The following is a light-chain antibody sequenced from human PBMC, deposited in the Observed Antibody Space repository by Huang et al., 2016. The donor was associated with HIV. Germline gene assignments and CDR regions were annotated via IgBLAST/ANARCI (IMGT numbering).Light chain of an antibody. Sequence: EIVLTQSPATLSLSPGERVALSCRASQNIKNDLSWYQKRPGQAPRLLISNASNRATGIRARFSGSGSGTDFTLTISSLEPEDFVVYFCQQRTNWPPGYTFGQGTKL. V-gene: IGKV3-11*01. CDR2: NAS. CDR3: QQRTNWPPGYT. CDR1: QNIKND. J-gene: IGKJ2*01.